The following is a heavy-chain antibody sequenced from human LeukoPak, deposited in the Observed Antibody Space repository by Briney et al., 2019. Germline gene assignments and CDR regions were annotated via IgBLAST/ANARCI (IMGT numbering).Heavy chain of an antibody. V-gene: IGHV4-38-2*02. Sequence: PSETLSLTCSVSDYPISSGYFWGWIRQPPGKGLEWIATISHSGSTYFNPSLKSRVIVSIDASKNQFSLNLTSVTAADTAVYFCARELCAGGYCYFLDYWGQGTLVTVSS. CDR2: ISHSGST. J-gene: IGHJ4*02. CDR1: DYPISSGYF. CDR3: ARELCAGGYCYFLDY. D-gene: IGHD2/OR15-2a*01.